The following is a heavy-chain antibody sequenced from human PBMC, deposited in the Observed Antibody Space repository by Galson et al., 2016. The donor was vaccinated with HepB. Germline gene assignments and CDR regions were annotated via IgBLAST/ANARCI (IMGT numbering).Heavy chain of an antibody. Sequence: SETLSLTCTVSGDSISTPHWWSWVRQPPGKGLEWIGEIHQSGTTNYHPSLMCRVAMSIDQSKDQLSLVLTSVRAADTAVYFCARHFPGGITRGFDYWGRGALVTVSS. V-gene: IGHV4-4*02. CDR3: ARHFPGGITRGFDY. J-gene: IGHJ4*02. CDR2: IHQSGTT. CDR1: GDSISTPHW. D-gene: IGHD1-14*01.